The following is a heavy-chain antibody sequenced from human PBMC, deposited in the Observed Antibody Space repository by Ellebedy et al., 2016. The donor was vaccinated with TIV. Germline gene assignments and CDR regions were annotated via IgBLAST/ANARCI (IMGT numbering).Heavy chain of an antibody. CDR2: INHSGST. D-gene: IGHD5-12*01. J-gene: IGHJ4*02. CDR3: ARVGGYHYFDY. Sequence: MPSETLSLTCAVYGGSFSGYYWSWIRQPPGKGLEWIGEINHSGSTNYNPSLKSRVTISVDTSKNQFSLKLSSVTAADTAVYYRARVGGYHYFDYWGQGTLVTVSS. V-gene: IGHV4-34*01. CDR1: GGSFSGYY.